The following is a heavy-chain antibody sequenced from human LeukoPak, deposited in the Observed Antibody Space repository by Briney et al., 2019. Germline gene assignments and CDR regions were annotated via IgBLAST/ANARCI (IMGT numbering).Heavy chain of an antibody. CDR1: GFTFSSYG. D-gene: IGHD1-26*01. V-gene: IGHV3-23*01. Sequence: GGTLRLSCAASGFTFSSYGMSWVRQAPGKGLEWVSAISGSGGSTYYADSVKGRFTISRDNSKSTLYLQMNSLRAEDTAVYYCAKVDPMGAHRPFDYWGQGTLVTVSS. J-gene: IGHJ4*02. CDR2: ISGSGGST. CDR3: AKVDPMGAHRPFDY.